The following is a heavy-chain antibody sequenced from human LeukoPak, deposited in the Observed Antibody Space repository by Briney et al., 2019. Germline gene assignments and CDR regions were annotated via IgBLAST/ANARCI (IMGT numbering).Heavy chain of an antibody. CDR1: GFSLSNYW. CDR2: IKQDGSEK. Sequence: GGSLRLSCAASGFSLSNYWMNWVRQAPGKGLEWVANIKQDGSEKNYVDSVKGRFSISRDNAKNSLILQMNSLRDEDTAVYYCARDLSAIRDGYNDAFDIWGQGTMVTVSS. CDR3: ARDLSAIRDGYNDAFDI. J-gene: IGHJ3*02. D-gene: IGHD5-24*01. V-gene: IGHV3-7*01.